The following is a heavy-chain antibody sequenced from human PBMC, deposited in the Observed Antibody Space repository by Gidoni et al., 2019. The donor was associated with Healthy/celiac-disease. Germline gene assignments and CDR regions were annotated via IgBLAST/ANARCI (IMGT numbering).Heavy chain of an antibody. CDR3: ARGKYQLRGTDFDY. Sequence: QVQLQESGPGLVKPSETLSLTCPVPGGSISSYYWSWIRQPPGKGLEWIGYIYYSGSTNYNPSLKSRVTISGDTSKNQFSLKLSSVTTADTAVYYCARGKYQLRGTDFDYWGQGTLVTVSS. CDR1: GGSISSYY. J-gene: IGHJ4*02. V-gene: IGHV4-59*01. CDR2: IYYSGST. D-gene: IGHD2-2*01.